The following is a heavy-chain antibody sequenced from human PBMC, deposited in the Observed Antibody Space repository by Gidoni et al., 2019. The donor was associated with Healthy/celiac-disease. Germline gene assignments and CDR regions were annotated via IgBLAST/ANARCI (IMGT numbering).Heavy chain of an antibody. Sequence: QVQLVESGGGLVKPGGTLRLPCAASGSNFRDYYMSWIRQAPGKGREWVSYISSSSSYTNYADSVKGRFTISRDNAKNSLYLQMNSLRAEDTAVYYCARAILGVYYYYGMDVWGQGTTVTVSS. CDR1: GSNFRDYY. V-gene: IGHV3-11*06. J-gene: IGHJ6*02. CDR3: ARAILGVYYYYGMDV. CDR2: ISSSSSYT.